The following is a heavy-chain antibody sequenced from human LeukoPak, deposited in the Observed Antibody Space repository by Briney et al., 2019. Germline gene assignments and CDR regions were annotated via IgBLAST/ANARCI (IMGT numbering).Heavy chain of an antibody. V-gene: IGHV3-64D*06. CDR3: VKGNTYSSSWFDY. CDR2: IRSSGSRT. CDR1: VFTFSTSA. D-gene: IGHD6-13*01. Sequence: GGSLRLSRSASVFTFSTSAMHWVPQAPGEGLQYVSSIRSSGSRTYYGDSVKDRFTISRDNYKNILYLQMSSLRVEDTAVYYCVKGNTYSSSWFDYWGQGTLVSVSS. J-gene: IGHJ5*01.